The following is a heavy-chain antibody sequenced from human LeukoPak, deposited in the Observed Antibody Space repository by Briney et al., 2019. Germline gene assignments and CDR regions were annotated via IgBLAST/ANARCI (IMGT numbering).Heavy chain of an antibody. D-gene: IGHD2-2*01. Sequence: ASVKVSCKASGYTFTDYYMHWVRQAPGQGHEWMGWINPKSGGTYYAQEFQGRVTMSRDTSISTAYMELNRLTSDDTAVYYCAGDRQPAADEALDIWGQGTMVTVSS. CDR1: GYTFTDYY. CDR3: AGDRQPAADEALDI. J-gene: IGHJ3*02. CDR2: INPKSGGT. V-gene: IGHV1-2*02.